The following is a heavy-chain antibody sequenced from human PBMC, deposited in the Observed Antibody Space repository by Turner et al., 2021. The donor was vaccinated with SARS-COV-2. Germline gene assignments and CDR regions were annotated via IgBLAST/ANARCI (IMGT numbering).Heavy chain of an antibody. CDR2: VYYRGNT. CDR3: ARVKSTVTTYYYYYMDV. CDR1: GGSISSSSYY. J-gene: IGHJ6*03. Sequence: QLQLQESGPGLVKPSETLSLTCSVSGGSISSSSYYWGRIRQPPGKGPEWIGSVYYRGNTYYNPSLESRVTISVDTSNNQFSLKLNSVTAADTAVYYCARVKSTVTTYYYYYMDVWGKGTTVTVSS. V-gene: IGHV4-39*01. D-gene: IGHD4-4*01.